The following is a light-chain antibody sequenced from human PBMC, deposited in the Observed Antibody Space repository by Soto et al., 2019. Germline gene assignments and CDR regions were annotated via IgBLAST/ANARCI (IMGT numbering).Light chain of an antibody. CDR2: GAS. J-gene: IGKJ2*01. V-gene: IGKV3-20*01. CDR1: QSVSRNS. CDR3: QQYSSSLYT. Sequence: EIVLTQSPGTLSLSPGERATLSCRASQSVSRNSLAWYQQKPGQAPRLLIYGASSRATGVPDRFSGSGSGTDFTLTISRLEPEDFAVFYCQQYSSSLYTFGQGTKLEIK.